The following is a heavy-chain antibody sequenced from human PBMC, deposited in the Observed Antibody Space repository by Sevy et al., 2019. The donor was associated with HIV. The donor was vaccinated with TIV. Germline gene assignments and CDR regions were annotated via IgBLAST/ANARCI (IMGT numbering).Heavy chain of an antibody. CDR2: INSDGSST. CDR3: ARAPRVGAIGY. D-gene: IGHD1-26*01. CDR1: GFTFSSYW. V-gene: IGHV3-74*01. Sequence: GGSLRLSCAASGFTFSSYWMHWVRQAPGKGLVWVSRINSDGSSTSYADSVKGRFTISRDNAKNTLYLQMNSLGAEDTAVYYCARAPRVGAIGYWGQGTLVTVSS. J-gene: IGHJ4*02.